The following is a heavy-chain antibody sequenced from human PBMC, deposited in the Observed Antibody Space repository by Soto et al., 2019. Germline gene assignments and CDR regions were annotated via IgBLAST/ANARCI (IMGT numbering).Heavy chain of an antibody. D-gene: IGHD7-27*01. Sequence: QVQLQESGPGLVKPSETLSLTCTVSGDSVSSASSYWTWIRQPPGKGLEWIGYFYYSGSTTYNPPLKSRVTTSGDTPKTHSSLKLNSVTAADTAVYYCARWFTGNWGEKFDYWGQGNLVTVSS. J-gene: IGHJ4*02. CDR2: FYYSGST. V-gene: IGHV4-61*03. CDR3: ARWFTGNWGEKFDY. CDR1: GDSVSSASSY.